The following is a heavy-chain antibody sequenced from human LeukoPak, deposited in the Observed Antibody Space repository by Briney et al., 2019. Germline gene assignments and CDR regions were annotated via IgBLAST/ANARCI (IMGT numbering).Heavy chain of an antibody. CDR3: ARWSAAVPKMFDP. V-gene: IGHV4-39*01. Sequence: SQTLSLTCTVSGGSVSNINYYWGWIRQPPGKGLEWIGEVNHSGSTNYNPSLKSRVTISVDTSKNQFSLKLSSVIAADTAMYYCARWSAAVPKMFDPWGQGTLVTVSS. CDR2: VNHSGST. D-gene: IGHD6-13*01. CDR1: GGSVSNINYY. J-gene: IGHJ5*02.